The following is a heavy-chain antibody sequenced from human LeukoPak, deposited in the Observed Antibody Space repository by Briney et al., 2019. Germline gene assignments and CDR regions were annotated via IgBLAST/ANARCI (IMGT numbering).Heavy chain of an antibody. CDR1: GFTVSSVY. CDR3: ARDFSVAGTFDY. CDR2: IFTNGGT. J-gene: IGHJ4*02. V-gene: IGHV3-66*01. D-gene: IGHD6-19*01. Sequence: PWGSLRLSCAASGFTVSSVYISWVRQAPGKGLEWVSVIFTNGGTHYADSVKGRFTISRDNSKNTLYLQMNSLRAEDTAVYYCARDFSVAGTFDYWGQGTLVTVSS.